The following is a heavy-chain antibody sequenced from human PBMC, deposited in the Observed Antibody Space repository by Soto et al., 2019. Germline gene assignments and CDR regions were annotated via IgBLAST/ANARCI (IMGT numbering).Heavy chain of an antibody. CDR2: SRDKGNSYST. Sequence: EVQLVESGGGLVQPGGSLRLSCAGSGFTFSDYYIDWVRQAPGKGLEWVGRSRDKGNSYSTDYAASVKGRFTISREASKNSLFLQMNRLKTEDTALYYCTRSITGTTSSDYWGHGTLVTVS. D-gene: IGHD1-7*01. CDR1: GFTFSDYY. J-gene: IGHJ4*01. V-gene: IGHV3-72*01. CDR3: TRSITGTTSSDY.